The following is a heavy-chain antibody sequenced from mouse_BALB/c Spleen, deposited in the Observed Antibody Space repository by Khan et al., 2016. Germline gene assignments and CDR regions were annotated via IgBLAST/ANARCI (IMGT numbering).Heavy chain of an antibody. D-gene: IGHD2-14*01. CDR1: GFSLTGYG. V-gene: IGHV2-6-7*01. CDR2: IWGDGST. Sequence: VQLQESGPGLVAPSQSLSITCTVSGFSLTGYGVNWVRQPPGKGLEWLGMIWGDGSTDYNSALKSRLSISKDNSKSQVFLKMNSLQTDDTARYYSARERSYYRSFYAMDYWGQGTSVTVSS. CDR3: ARERSYYRSFYAMDY. J-gene: IGHJ4*01.